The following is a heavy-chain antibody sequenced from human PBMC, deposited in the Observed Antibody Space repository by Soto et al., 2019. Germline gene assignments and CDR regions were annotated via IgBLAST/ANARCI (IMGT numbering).Heavy chain of an antibody. Sequence: SGPTLVNPTQTLTLTCTFSGFSLNTTAVGVGWIRQPPGKALEWLALIYWDNDKRYNPSLKTRLTIAKDTSKNQVVLKMTNMDPVDTATYFCAHRAGDDYVWGSYKDAFDIWGQGTMVTVSS. CDR1: GFSLNTTAVG. CDR2: IYWDNDK. V-gene: IGHV2-5*02. D-gene: IGHD3-16*01. CDR3: AHRAGDDYVWGSYKDAFDI. J-gene: IGHJ3*02.